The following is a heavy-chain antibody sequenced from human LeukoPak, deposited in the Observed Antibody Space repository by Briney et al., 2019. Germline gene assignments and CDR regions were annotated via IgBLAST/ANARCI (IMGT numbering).Heavy chain of an antibody. CDR1: GGSISSYY. CDR2: IYTSGST. V-gene: IGHV4-4*07. Sequence: SETLSLTCTVSGGSISSYYWSWIRQPAGKELEWIGRIYTSGSTNYNPSLKSRVTMSVDTSKNQFSLKLSSVTAADTAVYYCARESSSSSWYIFDYWGQGTLVTVSS. D-gene: IGHD6-13*01. CDR3: ARESSSSSWYIFDY. J-gene: IGHJ4*02.